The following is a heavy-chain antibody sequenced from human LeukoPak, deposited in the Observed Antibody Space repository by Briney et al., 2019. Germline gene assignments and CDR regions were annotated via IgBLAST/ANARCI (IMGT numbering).Heavy chain of an antibody. CDR3: ARHPTAMVNPFDY. CDR2: IYYSGST. CDR1: GGSISSSSYS. J-gene: IGHJ4*02. Sequence: PSETLSLTCTVSGGSISSSSYSWGWISQPPGKGLEWIGSIYYSGSTYYNPSLKSRVTISVDTSKNQFSLKLSSVTAADTAVYYCARHPTAMVNPFDYWGQGTLVTVSS. D-gene: IGHD5-18*01. V-gene: IGHV4-39*01.